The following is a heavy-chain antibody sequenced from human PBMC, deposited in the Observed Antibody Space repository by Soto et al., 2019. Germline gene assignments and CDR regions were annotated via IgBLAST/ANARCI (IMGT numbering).Heavy chain of an antibody. J-gene: IGHJ4*02. CDR3: AHSFLYYDFWSGYSQSFDY. D-gene: IGHD3-3*01. CDR1: GFSLSTSGVG. CDR2: IYWDDDK. V-gene: IGHV2-5*02. Sequence: SGPTLVNPTQTLTLTCTFSGFSLSTSGVGVGWIRQPPGKALEWLALIYWDDDKRYSPSLKSRLTITKDTSKNQVVLTMTNMDPVDTATYYCAHSFLYYDFWSGYSQSFDYWGQGTLVTVSS.